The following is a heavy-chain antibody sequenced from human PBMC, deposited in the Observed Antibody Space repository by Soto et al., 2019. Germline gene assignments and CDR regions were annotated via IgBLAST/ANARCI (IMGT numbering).Heavy chain of an antibody. CDR3: TRETRRRIVAWYMDV. CDR2: IRSKAYGGTT. J-gene: IGHJ6*04. Sequence: PGGSLRLSCTASGFTFGDYAMSWFRQAPGKGLEWVGFIRSKAYGGTTEYAASVKGRFTISRDDSKSIAYLQMNSLKTEDTAVYYCTRETRRRIVAWYMDVWGKGTTVTVSS. D-gene: IGHD1-26*01. CDR1: GFTFGDYA. V-gene: IGHV3-49*03.